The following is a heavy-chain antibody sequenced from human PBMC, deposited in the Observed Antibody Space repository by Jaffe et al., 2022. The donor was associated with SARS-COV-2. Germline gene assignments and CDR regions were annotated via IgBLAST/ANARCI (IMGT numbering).Heavy chain of an antibody. V-gene: IGHV3-23*01. Sequence: EVQLLESGGALVQPGGSLRLSCAASGFTFSSYAMSWVRQTPGKGLEWVSGISNSGASTNYADSVKGRFTISRDSSKNTLYLQMDRLGVEDTAVYYCAKHRVISYYYGIDVWGQGTTVTVSS. CDR2: ISNSGAST. CDR3: AKHRVISYYYGIDV. CDR1: GFTFSSYA. J-gene: IGHJ6*02. D-gene: IGHD2-21*01.